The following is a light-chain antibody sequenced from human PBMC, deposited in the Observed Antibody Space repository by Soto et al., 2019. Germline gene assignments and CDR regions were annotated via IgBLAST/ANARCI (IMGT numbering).Light chain of an antibody. J-gene: IGKJ4*01. CDR3: LQRSNWLT. Sequence: EIVLTQSPATLSLSPGERATLSCRASQNINTHLAWYQQRPGQVPRLLIYEAYNRATGIPARFSGSGSGTDFTLTISSLEPEDFAVYYCLQRSNWLTFGGGTKVDIK. V-gene: IGKV3-11*01. CDR1: QNINTH. CDR2: EAY.